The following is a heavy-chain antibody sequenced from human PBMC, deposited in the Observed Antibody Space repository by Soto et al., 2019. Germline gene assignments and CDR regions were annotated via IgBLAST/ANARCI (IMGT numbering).Heavy chain of an antibody. V-gene: IGHV3-74*01. D-gene: IGHD2-15*01. CDR1: GFTFSNYW. CDR3: ARARYCSDNSCYSWFDY. Sequence: PGGSLRLSCAASGFTFSNYWMHWVRQAPGKGLEWVSRISSDGSSTTYADSVKGRFTISRDNAENSLHLQMNSLRAEDTAVYYCARARYCSDNSCYSWFDYWGQGTLVTVSS. J-gene: IGHJ4*02. CDR2: ISSDGSST.